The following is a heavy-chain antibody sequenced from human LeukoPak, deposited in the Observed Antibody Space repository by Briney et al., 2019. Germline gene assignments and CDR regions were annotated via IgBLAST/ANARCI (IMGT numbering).Heavy chain of an antibody. J-gene: IGHJ4*02. V-gene: IGHV3-23*01. CDR1: GFTFSSYG. CDR2: ISGSGGST. CDR3: AKNWMTAVVTPVLDY. D-gene: IGHD4-23*01. Sequence: GGSLRLSCAASGFTFSSYGMSWVRQAPGQGLEWVSAISGSGGSTYYADSVKGRFTISRDKPKNTLYLQMNSLRAEDTAVYYCAKNWMTAVVTPVLDYWGQGTLVTVSS.